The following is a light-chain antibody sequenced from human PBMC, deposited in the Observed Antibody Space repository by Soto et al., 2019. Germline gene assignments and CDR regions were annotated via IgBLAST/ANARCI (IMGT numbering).Light chain of an antibody. J-gene: IGLJ1*01. Sequence: QSALTHPASVSGSPGPSITLLCTGTSSDFGIYNSVSWYQQHPGKAPKLMIHEVTNRPSGVYDRFSGSKAGNTASLTLSGLQAEDEGDYYCSSYTSSSSDVFGSGTKLPVL. V-gene: IGLV2-14*01. CDR1: SSDFGIYNS. CDR2: EVT. CDR3: SSYTSSSSDV.